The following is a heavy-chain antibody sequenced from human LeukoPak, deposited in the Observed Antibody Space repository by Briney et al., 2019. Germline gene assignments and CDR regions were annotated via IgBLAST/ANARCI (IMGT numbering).Heavy chain of an antibody. CDR3: ARDDRGIAAAGFFDY. D-gene: IGHD6-13*01. V-gene: IGHV3-30*04. Sequence: GRSLRLSCAASGFTFSSFAMHWVRQAPGKGLEWVAVISYDGSNKYYADSVKGRFTISRDNSENTLYLQMNSLTAEDTAVYYCARDDRGIAAAGFFDYWGQGTLVTVSS. CDR1: GFTFSSFA. J-gene: IGHJ4*02. CDR2: ISYDGSNK.